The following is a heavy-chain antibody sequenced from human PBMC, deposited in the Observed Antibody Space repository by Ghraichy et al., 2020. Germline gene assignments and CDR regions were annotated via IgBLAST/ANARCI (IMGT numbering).Heavy chain of an antibody. CDR2: INHSGST. D-gene: IGHD3-3*01. V-gene: IGHV4-34*01. CDR3: ATSERVLEWLPPYYYYGMDV. Sequence: SETLSLTCAVYVGSLSGYYWIWIRQPPGKGLAWIGEINHSGSTNYNPSLKSRVTISVDTSKNQFSLKLSSVIAADTAVYYCATSERVLEWLPPYYYYGMDVWGQGTTVIVSS. J-gene: IGHJ6*02. CDR1: VGSLSGYY.